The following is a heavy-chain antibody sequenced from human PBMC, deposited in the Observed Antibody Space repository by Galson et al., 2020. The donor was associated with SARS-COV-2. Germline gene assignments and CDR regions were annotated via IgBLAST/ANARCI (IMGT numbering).Heavy chain of an antibody. J-gene: IGHJ4*02. CDR2: IYYSGST. D-gene: IGHD4-17*01. CDR1: GDSLINYY. CDR3: AGDDLGVTTINGFVY. Sequence: SETLSLTCTVSGDSLINYYWSWIRQSPGKGLEWLGYIYYSGSTNYNPSLKSRVTISVATSKNQFSLNLSSVTAADTAIYYCAGDDLGVTTINGFVYWGQGTLVTVSS. V-gene: IGHV4-59*01.